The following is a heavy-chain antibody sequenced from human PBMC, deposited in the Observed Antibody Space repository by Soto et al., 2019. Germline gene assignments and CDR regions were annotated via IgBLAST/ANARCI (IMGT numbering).Heavy chain of an antibody. J-gene: IGHJ4*02. V-gene: IGHV1-18*01. CDR1: GYTFTSYG. Sequence: QVQLVQSGPEVKKPGASVKVSCKTSGYTFTSYGISWVRQAPGQGLEWMGWITTDKGKTTYAQKFHGRVTMTTDTSTSTAYMELRRLRSDDTAVYYCATRSPAFDYWGQGTLVAVSS. CDR2: ITTDKGKT. CDR3: ATRSPAFDY.